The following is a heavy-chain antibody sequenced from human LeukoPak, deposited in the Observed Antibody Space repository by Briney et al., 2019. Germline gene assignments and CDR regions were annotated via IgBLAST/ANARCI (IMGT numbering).Heavy chain of an antibody. Sequence: ASVKVSCKASGYTFTSYDINWVRQATGQGLEWMRWMNPNSGNTGYAQKFQGRVTMTRNTSISTAYMELSSLRSEDTAVYYCARVKGVAIVLMVYAIPNYYYYGMDVWGQGTTVTVSS. CDR3: ARVKGVAIVLMVYAIPNYYYYGMDV. J-gene: IGHJ6*02. V-gene: IGHV1-8*01. D-gene: IGHD2-8*01. CDR2: MNPNSGNT. CDR1: GYTFTSYD.